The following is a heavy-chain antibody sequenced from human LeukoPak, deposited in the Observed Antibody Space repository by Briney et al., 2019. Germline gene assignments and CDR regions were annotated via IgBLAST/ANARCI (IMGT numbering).Heavy chain of an antibody. V-gene: IGHV3-30*02. CDR3: ARERTSYAYGLGVGY. CDR1: EFTFRTYG. D-gene: IGHD3-16*01. J-gene: IGHJ4*02. Sequence: GGSLRLSCAASEFTFRTYGMHWVRQAPGKGLEWVAFIRYDGINKYYADSMKGRFTISRDNSKNTLYLQMNSLRAEDTAVYYCARERTSYAYGLGVGYWGQGSLVTVSS. CDR2: IRYDGINK.